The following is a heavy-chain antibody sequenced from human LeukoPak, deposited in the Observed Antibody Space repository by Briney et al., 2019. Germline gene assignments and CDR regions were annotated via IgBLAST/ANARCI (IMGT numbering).Heavy chain of an antibody. CDR3: ARDRGHGSEYYGMDV. CDR2: ISYDGSNK. CDR1: GFTFSSYA. J-gene: IGHJ6*02. Sequence: PGRSLRLSCAASGFTFSSYAMHWVRQAPGKGLEWVAVISYDGSNKYYADSVKGRFTISRDNSKNTLYLQMNSLRAEDTAVYYCARDRGHGSEYYGMDVWGQGTTVTVSS. D-gene: IGHD3-10*01. V-gene: IGHV3-30-3*01.